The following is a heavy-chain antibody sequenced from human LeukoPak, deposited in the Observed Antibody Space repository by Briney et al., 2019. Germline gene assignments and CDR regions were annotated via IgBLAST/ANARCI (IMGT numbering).Heavy chain of an antibody. J-gene: IGHJ4*02. CDR3: ARYYYDSSGYSTPDY. D-gene: IGHD3-22*01. Sequence: ASVNVSCKASGYTFTSYGISWVRQAPGQGLEWMGWISAYNGNTNYAQKLQGRVTMTTDTSTSTAYMELRSLRSDDTAVYYCARYYYDSSGYSTPDYWGQGTLVTVSS. CDR2: ISAYNGNT. CDR1: GYTFTSYG. V-gene: IGHV1-18*01.